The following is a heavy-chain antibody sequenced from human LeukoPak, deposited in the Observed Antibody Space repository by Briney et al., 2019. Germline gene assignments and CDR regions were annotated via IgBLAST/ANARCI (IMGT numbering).Heavy chain of an antibody. J-gene: IGHJ5*02. D-gene: IGHD3-10*01. CDR1: GCTVSSNY. CDR2: IYSGGST. V-gene: IGHV3-66*01. Sequence: GGSLTLACAASGCTVSSNYLSWIRQAPGKGLEWVAVIYSGGSTSYAESVKGRFTISRDNSKNTVHLQMNSLRAEDTAVYDCARDRGSGDFDPWGQGTLVTVSS. CDR3: ARDRGSGDFDP.